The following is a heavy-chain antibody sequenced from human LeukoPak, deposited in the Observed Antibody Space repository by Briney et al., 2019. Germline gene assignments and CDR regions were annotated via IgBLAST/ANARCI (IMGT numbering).Heavy chain of an antibody. D-gene: IGHD3-3*01. CDR2: IIPISGTT. CDR3: ATPYKYFDFGSDYCPFDV. J-gene: IGHJ4*02. CDR1: GGSLSNYA. V-gene: IGHV1-69*13. Sequence: SVKASCKASGGSLSNYAINWVGQSPGPGIEWMEGIIPISGTTNYAQNFQGRVTITADESTSTAYMELSSLKSEDTAIYYCATPYKYFDFGSDYCPFDVWGQGTLVTVSS.